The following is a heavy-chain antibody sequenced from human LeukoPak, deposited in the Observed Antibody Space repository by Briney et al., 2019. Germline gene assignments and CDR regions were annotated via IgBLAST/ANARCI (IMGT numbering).Heavy chain of an antibody. D-gene: IGHD2-2*01. V-gene: IGHV4-34*01. CDR3: AGHDRDCSSTSCYHYMDV. Sequence: SETLSLTCAVYGGSSSGYYWSWIRQPPGKGLEWIGEINHSGSTNYNPSLKSRVTISVDTSKNQFSLKLSSVTAADTAVYYCAGHDRDCSSTSCYHYMDVWGKGTTVTVSS. CDR2: INHSGST. J-gene: IGHJ6*03. CDR1: GGSSSGYY.